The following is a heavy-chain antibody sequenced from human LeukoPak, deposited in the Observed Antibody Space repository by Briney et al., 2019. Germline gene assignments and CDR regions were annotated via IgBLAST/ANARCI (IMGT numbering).Heavy chain of an antibody. D-gene: IGHD3-3*01. CDR3: AKGHPYYDFWSGTPFDY. Sequence: GGSLRLSCAASGFTFSSYAMSWVRQAPGKGLEWVSAISGSGGSTYYADSVKGRFTISRDNSRNTLYLQMNSLRAEDTAVYYCAKGHPYYDFWSGTPFDYWGQGTLVTVSS. J-gene: IGHJ4*02. CDR1: GFTFSSYA. V-gene: IGHV3-23*01. CDR2: ISGSGGST.